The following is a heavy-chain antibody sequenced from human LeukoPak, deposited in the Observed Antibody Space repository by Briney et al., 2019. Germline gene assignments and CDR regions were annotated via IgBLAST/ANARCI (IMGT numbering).Heavy chain of an antibody. CDR1: GFTFSSYG. V-gene: IGHV3-23*01. Sequence: GGTLRLSCAASGFTFSSYGMSWVRQAPGKGLEWVSAISGSGGSTYYADSVEGRFTISRDNSKNTLYLQMNSLRAEDTAVYYRAKIPVTYYYDSSGYEFDYWGQGTLVTVSS. D-gene: IGHD3-22*01. CDR2: ISGSGGST. CDR3: AKIPVTYYYDSSGYEFDY. J-gene: IGHJ4*02.